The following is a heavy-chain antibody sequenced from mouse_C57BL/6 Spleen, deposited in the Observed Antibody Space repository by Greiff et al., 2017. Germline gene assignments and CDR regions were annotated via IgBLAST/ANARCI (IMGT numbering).Heavy chain of an antibody. Sequence: EVQGVESGPVLVKPGASVKMSCKASGYTFTDYYMNWVKRSHGKSLEWIGVINPYNGGTSYNQKFKGKATLTVDKSSSTAYMELNSLTSEDSAVYYCARWGGSSAFDYWGQGTTLTVSS. V-gene: IGHV1-19*01. J-gene: IGHJ2*01. CDR2: INPYNGGT. CDR1: GYTFTDYY. D-gene: IGHD1-1*01. CDR3: ARWGGSSAFDY.